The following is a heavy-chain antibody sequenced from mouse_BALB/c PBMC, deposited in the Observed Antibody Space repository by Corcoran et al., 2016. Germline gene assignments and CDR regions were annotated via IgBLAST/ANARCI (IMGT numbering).Heavy chain of an antibody. V-gene: IGHV14-3*02. CDR3: GRSREGNYVVY. D-gene: IGHD2-1*01. CDR1: GFNIKDTY. J-gene: IGHJ2*01. CDR2: IDPANGNT. Sequence: EGQLQQSGAELVKPGASVKLSCTASGFNIKDTYMHWVKQRPAQGLEWIGRIDPANGNTKYDPKFQGKATMTADTSSNTVYLQLSSLTSEATAVYYCGRSREGNYVVYWGQGTTLTVSS.